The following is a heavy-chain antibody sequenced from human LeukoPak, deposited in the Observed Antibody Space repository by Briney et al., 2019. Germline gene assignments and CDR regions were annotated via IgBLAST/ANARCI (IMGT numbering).Heavy chain of an antibody. CDR3: AKDHYGSGSYYTYRYFDY. CDR1: GFTFSSYA. Sequence: GGSLRLSCAASGFTFSSYAMHWVRQAPGKGLEWVALISYDGSNKYFADSVKGRFTISRDNSKNTLYLQMNSLRAEDTAVYYCAKDHYGSGSYYTYRYFDYWGQGTLVTVSS. J-gene: IGHJ4*02. V-gene: IGHV3-30*04. D-gene: IGHD3-10*01. CDR2: ISYDGSNK.